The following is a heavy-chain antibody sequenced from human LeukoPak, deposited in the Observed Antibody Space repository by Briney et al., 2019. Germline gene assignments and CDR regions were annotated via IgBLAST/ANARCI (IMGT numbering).Heavy chain of an antibody. CDR2: IDHRGFT. CDR3: ASGQTYLDY. Sequence: SETLSLTCAVYGGSFSAHYWSCLRQPQGKGLEWIGEIDHRGFTNYNPSLKSRVTISVDTSNNQFSLRLTSVTAADTAVYYCASGQTYLDYWGQGTLVTVSS. V-gene: IGHV4-34*01. J-gene: IGHJ4*02. CDR1: GGSFSAHY.